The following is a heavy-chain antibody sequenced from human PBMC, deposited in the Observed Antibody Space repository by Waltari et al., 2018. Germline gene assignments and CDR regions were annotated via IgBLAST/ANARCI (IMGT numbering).Heavy chain of an antibody. J-gene: IGHJ4*02. CDR2: IYHSGAT. CDR1: GDSISSGNY. D-gene: IGHD6-6*01. Sequence: QVQLQESGPGLVKPSETLSLTCAVSGDSISSGNYWGWIRQPPGKGLEWIGSIYHSGATYYTPPVKSRCTISVDTTKNQLSLNLSTVTAADTAVYYCASQYSRSSVFNIDYWGQGTLVTVSS. V-gene: IGHV4-38-2*01. CDR3: ASQYSRSSVFNIDY.